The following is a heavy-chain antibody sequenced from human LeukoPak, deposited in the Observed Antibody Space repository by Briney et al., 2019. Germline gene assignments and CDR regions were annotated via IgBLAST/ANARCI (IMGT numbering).Heavy chain of an antibody. J-gene: IGHJ4*02. V-gene: IGHV3-11*06. CDR3: ARDYKYAFDN. Sequence: GGSLRLSCAASGFTFSDYNMGWMRQAPGKGLEWISYIGIDSGNTNYADSVKGRFTISGDKAKNSLYLQMNSLRVEDTAVYYCARDYKYAFDNWGQGTLVTVSS. CDR2: IGIDSGNT. CDR1: GFTFSDYN. D-gene: IGHD5-24*01.